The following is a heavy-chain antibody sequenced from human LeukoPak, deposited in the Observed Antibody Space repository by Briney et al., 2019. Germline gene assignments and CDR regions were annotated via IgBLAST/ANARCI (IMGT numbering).Heavy chain of an antibody. CDR1: GGSISSHY. CDR2: IYTSGST. Sequence: SETLSLTCAVSGGSISSHYWSWVRQPAGKGLEWIGRIYTSGSTNYNPSLKSRVVMSVDTSKIQFSLNLSSVTAADTAVYYWATTTRYEGGAAAGTFTDAFDIWGQGAMVTVSS. CDR3: ATTTRYEGGAAAGTFTDAFDI. D-gene: IGHD6-13*01. J-gene: IGHJ3*02. V-gene: IGHV4-4*07.